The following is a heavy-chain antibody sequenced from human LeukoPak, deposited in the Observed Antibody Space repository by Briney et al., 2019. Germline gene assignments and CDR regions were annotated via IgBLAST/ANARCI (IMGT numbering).Heavy chain of an antibody. CDR1: GFTFSSYA. Sequence: PGGSLRLSCAASGFTFSSYAMHWVRQAPGKGLEWVAVISYDGSNKYYADSVKGQFTISRDNSKNTLYLQMNSLRAEDTAVYYCARDPWKGVSSGELFDYWGQGTLVTVSS. CDR3: ARDPWKGVSSGELFDY. J-gene: IGHJ4*02. D-gene: IGHD3-22*01. CDR2: ISYDGSNK. V-gene: IGHV3-30*04.